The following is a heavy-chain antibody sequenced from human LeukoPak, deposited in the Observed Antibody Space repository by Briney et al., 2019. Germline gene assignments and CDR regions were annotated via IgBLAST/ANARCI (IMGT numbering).Heavy chain of an antibody. D-gene: IGHD3-10*01. CDR3: ASWVPWGLDV. Sequence: PSETLSLTCAVYGGSFSGYYWSWIRQPPGKGLEWIGEINHSGSTNYNPSLKSRVTISVDTSKNQFSLKLSSVTAADTAVYFCASWVPWGLDVWGQGTTVTVSS. CDR1: GGSFSGYY. CDR2: INHSGST. J-gene: IGHJ6*02. V-gene: IGHV4-34*01.